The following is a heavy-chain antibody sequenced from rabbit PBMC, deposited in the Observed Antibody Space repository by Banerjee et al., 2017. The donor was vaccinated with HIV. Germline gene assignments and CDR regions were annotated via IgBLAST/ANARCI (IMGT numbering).Heavy chain of an antibody. J-gene: IGHJ4*01. CDR2: IYAGSSGTN. V-gene: IGHV1S45*01. CDR1: GFSFSNGYV. Sequence: QEQLEESGGDLVKPEGSLTLTCTASGFSFSNGYVMCWVRQAPGKGLEWIACIYAGSSGTNYYASWAEGRFTISKTSSTTVTLQMTSLTAADTATYFCARDLAGVIGWNFNLWGPGTLVTVS. CDR3: ARDLAGVIGWNFNL. D-gene: IGHD4-1*01.